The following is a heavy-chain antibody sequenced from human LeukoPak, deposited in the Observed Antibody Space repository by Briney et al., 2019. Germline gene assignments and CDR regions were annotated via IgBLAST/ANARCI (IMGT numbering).Heavy chain of an antibody. V-gene: IGHV1-2*02. CDR2: IDPNSGGT. CDR1: GYTFTGYY. J-gene: IGHJ5*02. Sequence: GASVKVSCKASGYTFTGYYMHWVRQAPGQGLEWMGWIDPNSGGTNYTQKFQGRVTMTRDTSISTAYMELSRLRSDDTAVYYCARDWGNQKHNWFDPWGQGTLVTVSS. CDR3: ARDWGNQKHNWFDP. D-gene: IGHD3-16*01.